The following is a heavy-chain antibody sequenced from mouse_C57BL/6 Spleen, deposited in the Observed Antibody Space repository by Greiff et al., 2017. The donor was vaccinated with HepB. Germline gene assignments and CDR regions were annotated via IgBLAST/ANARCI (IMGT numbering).Heavy chain of an antibody. CDR3: ARDSYYEYFDV. Sequence: QVQLQQPGAELVKPGASVKLSCKASGYTFTSYWMHWVKQRPGQGLEWIGMIHPNSCSTNYNEKFKGKATLTVDKSSSTAYMQLSSLTSEDSAVYYCARDSYYEYFDVWGTVTTVTVSS. CDR2: IHPNSCST. D-gene: IGHD2-12*01. CDR1: GYTFTSYW. V-gene: IGHV1-64*01. J-gene: IGHJ1*03.